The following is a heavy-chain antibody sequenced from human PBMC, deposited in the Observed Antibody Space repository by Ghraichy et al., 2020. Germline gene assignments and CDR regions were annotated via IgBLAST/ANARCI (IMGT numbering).Heavy chain of an antibody. CDR1: GFTFDDYA. CDR2: ISGDGGST. Sequence: RGSLRLSCAASGFTFDDYAMHWVRQAPGKGLEWVSLISGDGGSTYYADSVKGRLTISRDNSKNSLYLQMNSLRNEDTALYYCAKEGEVSKGPVIIGVYYYYGMDVWGQGTTVTVSS. D-gene: IGHD3-10*01. V-gene: IGHV3-43*02. CDR3: AKEGEVSKGPVIIGVYYYYGMDV. J-gene: IGHJ6*02.